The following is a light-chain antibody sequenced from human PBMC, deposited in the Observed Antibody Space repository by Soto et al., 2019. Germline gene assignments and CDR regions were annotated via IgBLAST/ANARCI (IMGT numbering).Light chain of an antibody. CDR2: GAS. Sequence: EIVLTQSPGTLSLSPGERATLSCRASQSVSSSYLAWYQQKPGQAPRLLIYGASSRATGIPDRFSGSGSGTDFTLTISRLEPEDFALYYCQQYGVTPPNSFGGGTKVEV. CDR3: QQYGVTPPNS. CDR1: QSVSSSY. V-gene: IGKV3-20*01. J-gene: IGKJ4*01.